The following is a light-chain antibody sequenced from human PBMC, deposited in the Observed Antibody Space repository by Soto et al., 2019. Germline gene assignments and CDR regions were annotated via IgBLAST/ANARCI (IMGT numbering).Light chain of an antibody. CDR1: QSVGTF. J-gene: IGKJ4*01. CDR2: DAS. Sequence: EMMLTHSRGTLTLYPGERATLSCRASQSVGTFLAWYQQKPGQAPRLLIYDASNRATGIPARFSGSGSGTDFALTISSLEPEDFAVYYCQQRRNWPSFGGGTKVDIK. V-gene: IGKV3-11*01. CDR3: QQRRNWPS.